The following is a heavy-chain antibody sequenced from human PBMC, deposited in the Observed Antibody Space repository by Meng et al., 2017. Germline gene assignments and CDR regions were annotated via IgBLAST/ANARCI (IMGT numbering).Heavy chain of an antibody. CDR3: ATDLYRVWFDP. D-gene: IGHD1-26*01. CDR1: SYTFTDYY. CDR2: VDPEDGEP. V-gene: IGHV1-69-2*01. J-gene: IGHJ5*02. Sequence: GQLVRSLPEVKPPGATVRISCTVASYTFTDYYVHWEEQAPGEGLECMRIVDPEDGEPINAEKFQGRVTITADTSTDTAYMELSSLRSEDAAVDYCATDLYRVWFDPWGQGTLVTVSS.